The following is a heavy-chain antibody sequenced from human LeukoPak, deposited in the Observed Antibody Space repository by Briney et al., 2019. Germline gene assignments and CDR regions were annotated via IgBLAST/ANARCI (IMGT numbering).Heavy chain of an antibody. Sequence: PGGSLRLSCAASGFTFSSYAMSWVRQAPGKGLEWVSAISGSGGSTYYADSVKGRFTISRDNSKSTLYLQMNSLRAEDTAVYYCAKLLGGPYDPIDYWGQGTLVTVSS. CDR1: GFTFSSYA. V-gene: IGHV3-23*01. CDR2: ISGSGGST. D-gene: IGHD3-16*01. CDR3: AKLLGGPYDPIDY. J-gene: IGHJ4*02.